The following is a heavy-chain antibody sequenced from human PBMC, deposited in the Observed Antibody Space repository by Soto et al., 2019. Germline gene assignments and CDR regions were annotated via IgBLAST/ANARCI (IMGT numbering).Heavy chain of an antibody. D-gene: IGHD3-22*01. V-gene: IGHV3-23*01. CDR1: GFTFSSYA. Sequence: EVQLLESGGGLVQPGGSLRLSCAASGFTFSSYAMSWVRQAPGKGLEWVSAISGSGGSTYYEDSVKGRFTISRDNSKNTLYLQMNSLRAEDTAVYYCAKDQHYYDSSGYWDWGQGTLVTVSS. CDR2: ISGSGGST. CDR3: AKDQHYYDSSGYWD. J-gene: IGHJ4*02.